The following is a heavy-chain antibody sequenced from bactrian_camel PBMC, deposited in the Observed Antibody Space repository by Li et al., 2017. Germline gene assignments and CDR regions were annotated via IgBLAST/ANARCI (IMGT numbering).Heavy chain of an antibody. CDR1: GYTYNRNC. J-gene: IGHJ4*01. Sequence: QVQLVESGGGLVQPGGSLRLSCAASGYTYNRNCMAWFRQAPGKEREGVARIATGSGNTYYADSVKGRFTISQDNAKNTVYLQMNNLKSEDTALYFCTTGMGYFDYWGRGTQVTVS. CDR2: IATGSGNT. V-gene: IGHV3S1*01. D-gene: IGHD2*01. CDR3: TTGMGYFDY.